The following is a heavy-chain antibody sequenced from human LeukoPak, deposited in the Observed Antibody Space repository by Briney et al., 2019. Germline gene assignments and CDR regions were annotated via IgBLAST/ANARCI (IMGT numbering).Heavy chain of an antibody. Sequence: PGGSLRLSCAASGFTFSSYSMNWVRQAPGKGLEGVSYISSSSSTIYYADSVKGRFTISRDNDKNSLSLQMNSLRAEDTAVYYLARPYDSRGYSGNFDSWGQKRLVT. CDR2: ISSSSSTI. V-gene: IGHV3-48*01. CDR1: GFTFSSYS. D-gene: IGHD3-22*01. J-gene: IGHJ4*02. CDR3: ARPYDSRGYSGNFDS.